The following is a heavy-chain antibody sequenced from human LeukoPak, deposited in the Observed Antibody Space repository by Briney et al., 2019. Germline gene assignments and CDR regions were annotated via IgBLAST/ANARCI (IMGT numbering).Heavy chain of an antibody. CDR2: IFYSGVT. CDR3: ATLGVAGTLGLDY. CDR1: GASISSYY. V-gene: IGHV4-59*04. Sequence: SETLSLTCTVSGASISSYYWSWIRQPPGKGLEWIGSIFYSGVTYYSPSLRSRVTISVDTSKSQFSLKLSSVTAADTAVYYCATLGVAGTLGLDYWGQGTLVTVSS. D-gene: IGHD6-19*01. J-gene: IGHJ4*02.